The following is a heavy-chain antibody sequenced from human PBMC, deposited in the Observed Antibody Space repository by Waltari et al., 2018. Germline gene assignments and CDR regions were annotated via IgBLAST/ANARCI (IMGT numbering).Heavy chain of an antibody. CDR3: ARWQQWPVRAFDY. D-gene: IGHD6-19*01. V-gene: IGHV3-53*01. CDR1: GFIVRRHY. J-gene: IGHJ4*02. Sequence: EVQLVESGGGLIQPGGSLRLSGAAFGFIVRRHYMSWVRQAPGRGLEWVSLIYSGGSTYYADSVKGRFTISRDNSKNTLYLQMDSLSVEDTAVYYCARWQQWPVRAFDYWGQGTLVTVSS. CDR2: IYSGGST.